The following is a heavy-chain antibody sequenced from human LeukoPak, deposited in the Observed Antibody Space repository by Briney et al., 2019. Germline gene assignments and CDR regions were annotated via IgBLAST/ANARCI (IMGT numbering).Heavy chain of an antibody. CDR1: GGSIGSYY. J-gene: IGHJ4*02. CDR2: IYTSGST. Sequence: SETLSLTCTVSGGSIGSYYWSWIRQPAGKGLEWIGRIYTSGSTNYNPSLKSRVTMSVDTSKNQFSLKLSSVTAADTAVYYCASSPSIVGAPFDYWGQGTLVTVSS. D-gene: IGHD1-26*01. CDR3: ASSPSIVGAPFDY. V-gene: IGHV4-4*07.